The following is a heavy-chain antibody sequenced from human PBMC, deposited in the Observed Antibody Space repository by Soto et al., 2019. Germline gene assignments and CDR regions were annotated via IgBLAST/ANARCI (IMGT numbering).Heavy chain of an antibody. CDR2: ISSTSGTR. D-gene: IGHD3-22*01. J-gene: IGHJ4*02. CDR1: GFTFSDYS. V-gene: IGHV3-48*02. CDR3: ARYDSGGYYYAY. Sequence: EVQLVESGGGLVQPGGSLRLSCAASGFTFSDYSMNWVRQAPGKGLEWVSYISSTSGTRYYADSVKGRFTIPRDNAKNSLYLQMDSLRDEDTAVYYCARYDSGGYYYAYWGQGTLVTVSA.